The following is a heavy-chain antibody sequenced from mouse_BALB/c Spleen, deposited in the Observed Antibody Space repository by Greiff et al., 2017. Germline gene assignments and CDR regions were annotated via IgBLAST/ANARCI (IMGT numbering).Heavy chain of an antibody. J-gene: IGHJ4*01. Sequence: QVQLQQSGAELVRPGTSVKISCKASGYTFTNYWLGWVKQRPGHGLEWIGDIYPGGGYTNYNEKFKGKATLTADTSSSTAYMQLSSLTSEDSAVYFCAREGDMITTDYYAMDYWGQGTSVTVSS. D-gene: IGHD2-4*01. CDR2: IYPGGGYT. CDR3: AREGDMITTDYYAMDY. CDR1: GYTFTNYW. V-gene: IGHV1-63*02.